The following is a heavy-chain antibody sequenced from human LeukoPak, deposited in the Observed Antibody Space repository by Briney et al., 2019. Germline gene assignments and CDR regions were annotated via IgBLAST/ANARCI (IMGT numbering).Heavy chain of an antibody. CDR3: ASFYDYPGVAY. CDR2: FDPEDGET. D-gene: IGHD2/OR15-2a*01. V-gene: IGHV1-24*01. J-gene: IGHJ4*02. Sequence: ASVKASCKVSGYTLTELTMHWVRQAPGKGLEWMGGFDPEDGETIYAQKFQGRVTITEDTSTDTAYMELSSLRSEDTAVYYCASFYDYPGVAYWGQGTLVTVSS. CDR1: GYTLTELT.